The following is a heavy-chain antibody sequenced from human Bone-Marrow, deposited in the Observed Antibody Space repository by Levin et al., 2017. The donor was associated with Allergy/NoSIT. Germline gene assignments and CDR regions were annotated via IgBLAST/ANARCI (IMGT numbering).Heavy chain of an antibody. CDR2: ISSSSSYI. V-gene: IGHV3-21*01. CDR3: ATPVMTIMVRDY. Sequence: GESLKISCAASGFTFSSYSMNWVRQAPGKGLEWVSSISSSSSYIYYADSVKGRFTISRDNAKNSLYLQMNSLRAEDTAVYYCATPVMTIMVRDYWGQGTLVTVSS. CDR1: GFTFSSYS. J-gene: IGHJ4*02. D-gene: IGHD3-10*01.